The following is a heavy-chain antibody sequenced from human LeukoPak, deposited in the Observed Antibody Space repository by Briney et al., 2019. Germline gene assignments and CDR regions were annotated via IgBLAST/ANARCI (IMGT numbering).Heavy chain of an antibody. Sequence: SETLSLTCTVSGGSISSGSYYWSWIRQPAGKGLEWIGRIYTSGSTNYNPSLKSRVTVSVDTSKNQFSLKLSSVTAADTAVYYCARSAVVYCSGGSCQPGSFDYWGQGTLVTVSS. CDR2: IYTSGST. D-gene: IGHD2-15*01. V-gene: IGHV4-61*02. CDR3: ARSAVVYCSGGSCQPGSFDY. CDR1: GGSISSGSYY. J-gene: IGHJ4*02.